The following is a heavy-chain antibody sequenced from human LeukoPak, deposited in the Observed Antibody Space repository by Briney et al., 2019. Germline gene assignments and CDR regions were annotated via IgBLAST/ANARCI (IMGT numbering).Heavy chain of an antibody. Sequence: PSETLSLTCSVSGVSISSSSYYWGWIRQAPGRGLEWIANIYYSGSTYYSPSLKSRVTISVDTSKNQFSLKLNSVTAADTAVYYCARQFYESRSPHAKYFQQWGQGTLVTVSS. V-gene: IGHV4-39*01. CDR2: IYYSGST. CDR3: ARQFYESRSPHAKYFQQ. CDR1: GVSISSSSYY. D-gene: IGHD3-22*01. J-gene: IGHJ1*01.